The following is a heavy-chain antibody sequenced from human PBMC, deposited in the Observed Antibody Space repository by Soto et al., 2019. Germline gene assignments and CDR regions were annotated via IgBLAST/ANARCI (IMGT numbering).Heavy chain of an antibody. CDR1: GFTFSNYA. Sequence: EVQLLESGGGLVQPGGSLRLSCAASGFTFSNYAMSWVRQAPGKGLEWVSVISGSGENTYYTDSVKGRFTISRDNSKNTLYLQMNSLGAEDTAVYYCARAPDVTIFGGNWFAPWGQGSLVTVSS. CDR3: ARAPDVTIFGGNWFAP. D-gene: IGHD3-9*01. J-gene: IGHJ5*02. CDR2: ISGSGENT. V-gene: IGHV3-23*01.